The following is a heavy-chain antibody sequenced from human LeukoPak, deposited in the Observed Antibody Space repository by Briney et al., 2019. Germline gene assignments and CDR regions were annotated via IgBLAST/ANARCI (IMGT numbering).Heavy chain of an antibody. CDR1: GGSISSGGYY. D-gene: IGHD6-13*01. J-gene: IGHJ6*02. CDR2: IYYSGST. V-gene: IGHV4-61*08. CDR3: ARDPGSWYSVTGNYYYGMDV. Sequence: SETLSLTCTVSGGSISSGGYYWSWIRQPPGKGLEWIGYIYYSGSTNYNPSLKSRVTISVDTSKNQFSLKLSSVTAADTAVYYCARDPGSWYSVTGNYYYGMDVWGQGTTVTVSS.